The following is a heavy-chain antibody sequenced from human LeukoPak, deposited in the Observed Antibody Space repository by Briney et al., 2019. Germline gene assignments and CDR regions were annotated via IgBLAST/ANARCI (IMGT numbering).Heavy chain of an antibody. V-gene: IGHV3-21*01. CDR1: GFTFSSYS. J-gene: IGHJ4*02. Sequence: GGSLRLSCAASGFTFSSYSMNWVRQAPGKGLEWVSSISSSSSYIYYADSVKGRFTISRDNAKTSLHLQMNNLRAEDTAVYYCARDDCSSGGCYSTFDYWGQGTLVTVSS. CDR2: ISSSSSYI. D-gene: IGHD2-15*01. CDR3: ARDDCSSGGCYSTFDY.